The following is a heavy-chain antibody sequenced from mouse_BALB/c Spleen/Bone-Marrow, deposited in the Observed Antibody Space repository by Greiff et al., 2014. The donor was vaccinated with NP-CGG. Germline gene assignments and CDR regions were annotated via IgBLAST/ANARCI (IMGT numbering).Heavy chain of an antibody. CDR2: IDPANGNT. CDR3: ACYYYGSSLFAY. V-gene: IGHV14-3*02. Sequence: VELQQSGAELVKPGASVKLSCTASGFNIKDTYMHWVKQRPEQGLEWIGRIDPANGNTKYDPKFQGKATITADTSSNTAYLQLSSLTSEDTAVYYCACYYYGSSLFAYWGQGTLVTVSA. D-gene: IGHD1-1*01. J-gene: IGHJ3*01. CDR1: GFNIKDTY.